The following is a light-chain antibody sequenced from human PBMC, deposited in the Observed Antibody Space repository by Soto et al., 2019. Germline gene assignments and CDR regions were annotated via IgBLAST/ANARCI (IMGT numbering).Light chain of an antibody. CDR1: SSDVGGYKY. V-gene: IGLV2-8*01. J-gene: IGLJ1*01. CDR2: EVS. CDR3: SSYAGSNNV. Sequence: QSALTQPPSASGSPGQSVTISCTGNSSDVGGYKYVSWYQQHPGKAPKLMIYEVSKRPSGVPDRFSGSKSGNTASLTVSGLQAEDEADYYCSSYAGSNNVFGTGTKLTVL.